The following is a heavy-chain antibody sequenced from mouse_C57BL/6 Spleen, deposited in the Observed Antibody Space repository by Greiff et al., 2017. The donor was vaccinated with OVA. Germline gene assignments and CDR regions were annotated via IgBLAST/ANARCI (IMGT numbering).Heavy chain of an antibody. CDR1: GFNIKNTS. Sequence: VQLQQSVAELVRPGASVKLSCTASGFNIKNTSMHWVKQRPEQGLEWIGRIDPANGNTKYAPKFQGKATITADTSSNTAYLQLSSLTSEDTAIYYCASFGTDPLDYWGQGTTLTVSS. J-gene: IGHJ2*01. CDR2: IDPANGNT. V-gene: IGHV14-3*01. D-gene: IGHD4-1*01. CDR3: ASFGTDPLDY.